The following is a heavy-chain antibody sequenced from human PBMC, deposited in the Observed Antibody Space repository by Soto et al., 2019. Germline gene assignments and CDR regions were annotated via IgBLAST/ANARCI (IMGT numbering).Heavy chain of an antibody. CDR1: GGTFSSYA. J-gene: IGHJ5*02. Sequence: GASVKVSCKASGGTFSSYAISWVRQAPGQGLEWMGGIIPIFGTANYAQKFQGRVTITADESTSTAYMELSSLRSEDTAVYYCARWPRTVRGVIITGYNWFDPWGQGTLVTVSS. D-gene: IGHD3-10*01. CDR2: IIPIFGTA. CDR3: ARWPRTVRGVIITGYNWFDP. V-gene: IGHV1-69*13.